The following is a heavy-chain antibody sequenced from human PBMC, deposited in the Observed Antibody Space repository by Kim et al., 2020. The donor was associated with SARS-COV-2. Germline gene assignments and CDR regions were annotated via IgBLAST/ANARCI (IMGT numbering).Heavy chain of an antibody. CDR3: ARSRGDYYYDSSGYYSRFDP. V-gene: IGHV4-31*03. Sequence: SETLSLTCTVSGGSISSGGYYWSWIRQHPGKGLEWIGYIYYSGSTYYNPSLKSRVTISVDTSKNQFSLKLSSVTAADTAVYYCARSRGDYYYDSSGYYSRFDPWGQGTLVTVSS. J-gene: IGHJ5*02. CDR1: GGSISSGGYY. CDR2: IYYSGST. D-gene: IGHD3-22*01.